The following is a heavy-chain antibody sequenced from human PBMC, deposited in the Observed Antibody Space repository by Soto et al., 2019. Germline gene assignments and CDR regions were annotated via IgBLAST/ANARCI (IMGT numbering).Heavy chain of an antibody. CDR3: ATPDIKWPSIFDY. V-gene: IGHV3-23*01. D-gene: IGHD5-12*01. CDR2: ISGSGGST. Sequence: GGSLRLSCAASGFTFSSYAVSWVRQAPGKGLEWVSAISGSGGSTYYADSVKGRFTISRDNSKNTLYLQMNSLRAEDTAVYYCATPDIKWPSIFDYWGQGTLVTVSS. CDR1: GFTFSSYA. J-gene: IGHJ4*02.